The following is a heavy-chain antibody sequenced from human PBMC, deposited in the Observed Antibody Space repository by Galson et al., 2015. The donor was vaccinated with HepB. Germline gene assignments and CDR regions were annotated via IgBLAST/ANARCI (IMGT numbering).Heavy chain of an antibody. CDR2: ITTDGSTE. Sequence: SLRLSCAASGFTFNNYGMHWVRQAPGKGLEWVAVITTDGSTEFHADTVKGRFTISRDNAKNSLYLQMNSLRDEDTAVYYCARGGYSRRFDYWGQGILVTVSS. J-gene: IGHJ4*02. V-gene: IGHV3-33*01. CDR3: ARGGYSRRFDY. D-gene: IGHD2-15*01. CDR1: GFTFNNYG.